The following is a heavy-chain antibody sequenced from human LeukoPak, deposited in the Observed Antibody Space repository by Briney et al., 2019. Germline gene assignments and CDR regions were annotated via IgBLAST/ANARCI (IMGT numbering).Heavy chain of an antibody. J-gene: IGHJ4*02. CDR2: IYWNDDK. CDR3: THRRSGSNFDY. D-gene: IGHD3-10*01. Sequence: SGPTLVNPTQTLTLTCTFSGFSLSTSGVGVGWIRQPPGNALEWHALIYWNDDKRYSPSLKSRLTITKDTSNNQVVLTMTNMDPVDTATYYCTHRRSGSNFDYWGQGTLVTVSS. CDR1: GFSLSTSGVG. V-gene: IGHV2-5*01.